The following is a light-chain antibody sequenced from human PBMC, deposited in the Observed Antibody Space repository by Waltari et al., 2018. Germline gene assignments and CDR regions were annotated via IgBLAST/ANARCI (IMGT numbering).Light chain of an antibody. CDR3: QQSQSNPLT. J-gene: IGKJ4*01. V-gene: IGKV1-9*01. CDR1: QAISTH. Sequence: DIQMTQSPSSLSASVGDRVTIVCRASQAISTHLAWYQQTPGKVPKLLIYKAATLQSGVPSRFSGSGSGTEFSLTISSLQPEDFATYYCQQSQSNPLTFGGGTKVEI. CDR2: KAA.